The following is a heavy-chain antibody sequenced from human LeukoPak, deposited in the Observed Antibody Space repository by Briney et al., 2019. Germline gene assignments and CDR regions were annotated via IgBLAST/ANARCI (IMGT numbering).Heavy chain of an antibody. CDR2: ISGSGGST. V-gene: IGHV3-23*01. CDR3: AKVREQLGPLNWFDP. D-gene: IGHD6-6*01. CDR1: GFTFSSYA. J-gene: IGHJ5*02. Sequence: GGSLRLSCAASGFTFSSYAMSWVRQAPGKGLEWVSAISGSGGSTYYADSVKGRFTISRDNPKNTLYLQMNSLRAEDTAVYYCAKVREQLGPLNWFDPWGQGTLVTVSS.